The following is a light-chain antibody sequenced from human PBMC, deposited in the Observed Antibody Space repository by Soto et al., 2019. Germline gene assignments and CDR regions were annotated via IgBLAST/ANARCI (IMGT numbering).Light chain of an antibody. CDR2: WAS. V-gene: IGKV4-1*01. CDR3: QQYYNTPSIFS. Sequence: DIVMTQSPDSLAVSLGERATINCKSSQSVLYSSNNQNYLAWYQQKPGQPPKLLIYWASTRESGVPDRFSGSGSGIDFSLTISSLQAEDVAVYYCQQYYNTPSIFSFGPGTKVDIK. CDR1: QSVLYSSNNQNY. J-gene: IGKJ3*01.